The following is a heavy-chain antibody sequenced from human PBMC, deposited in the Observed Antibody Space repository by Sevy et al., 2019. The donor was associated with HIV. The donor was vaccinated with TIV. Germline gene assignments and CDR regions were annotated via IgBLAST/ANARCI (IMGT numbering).Heavy chain of an antibody. Sequence: GSLRLSCAASGFTFSSYSMNWVRQAPGKGLEWVSSISSSSSYIYYADSVKGRFTISRDNAKNSLYLQMNSLRAEDTAVYYCARVTGSSIYYYYMDVWGKGTTVTVSS. CDR1: GFTFSSYS. D-gene: IGHD6-13*01. J-gene: IGHJ6*03. CDR2: ISSSSSYI. CDR3: ARVTGSSIYYYYMDV. V-gene: IGHV3-21*06.